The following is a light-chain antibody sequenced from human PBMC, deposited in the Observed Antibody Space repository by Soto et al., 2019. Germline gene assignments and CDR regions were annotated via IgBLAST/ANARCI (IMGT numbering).Light chain of an antibody. J-gene: IGLJ1*01. CDR3: QSYDSSRSGYV. V-gene: IGLV1-40*01. CDR2: GNS. Sequence: QSVLTQPPSVSGAPGQRVTISCTGSSSNIGAGYDVHWYQKLPGTAPKLLIYGNSNRPSGVPDRFSGSKSGTSASLAITGLQAEDEADYYCQSYDSSRSGYVFGTGTKVTVL. CDR1: SSNIGAGYD.